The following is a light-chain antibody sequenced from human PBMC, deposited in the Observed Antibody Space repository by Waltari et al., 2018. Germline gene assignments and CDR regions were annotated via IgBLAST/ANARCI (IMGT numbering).Light chain of an antibody. Sequence: EIVLTQSPGTLSLSPGERATLSCRASHSLSTNYLAWYQQKPGQPPRLLIYGASSRATGIPDRFSGGGSGTDFTLTISRLEPEDFAVYYCQRYGTSGTCGQGTKVEI. CDR3: QRYGTSGT. V-gene: IGKV3-20*01. CDR1: HSLSTNY. J-gene: IGKJ1*01. CDR2: GAS.